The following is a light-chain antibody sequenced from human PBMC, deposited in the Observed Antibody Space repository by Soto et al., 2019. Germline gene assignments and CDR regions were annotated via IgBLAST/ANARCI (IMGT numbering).Light chain of an antibody. CDR2: GAS. V-gene: IGKV3-20*01. J-gene: IGKJ1*01. Sequence: EIGLTQSPGTLSLSPGERATLSCRASQSVSSSYLAWYQQTPGQAPRLLIYGASSRATGIPDRFSGSGSGTDFPLTISRLEHEDFAVYYCQQYGSSGTFGQGTKVDIK. CDR1: QSVSSSY. CDR3: QQYGSSGT.